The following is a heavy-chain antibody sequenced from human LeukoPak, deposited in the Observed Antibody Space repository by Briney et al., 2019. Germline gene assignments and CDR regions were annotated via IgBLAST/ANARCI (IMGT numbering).Heavy chain of an antibody. Sequence: ASVKVSCKASGYTFTSYDINWVRQAAGQWLEWMGWMNPNSGNTGYAQKFQGRVTMTRNTSISTAYMELSSLRSEDTAVYYCARRGRYSSSWYVDYMDVWGKGTTVTVSS. CDR1: GYTFTSYD. D-gene: IGHD6-13*01. V-gene: IGHV1-8*01. J-gene: IGHJ6*03. CDR2: MNPNSGNT. CDR3: ARRGRYSSSWYVDYMDV.